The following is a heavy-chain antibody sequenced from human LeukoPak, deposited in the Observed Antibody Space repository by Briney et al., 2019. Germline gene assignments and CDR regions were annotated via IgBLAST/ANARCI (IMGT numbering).Heavy chain of an antibody. Sequence: ASVKVSCKVSGYTLTELSMHWVRPAPGKGLEWMGGFDPEDGETIYAQKFQGRVTMTEDTSTDTAYMELSSLRSEDTAVYYCATAREDQWLERRRGDAFAIWGQGTMVTVYS. CDR3: ATAREDQWLERRRGDAFAI. CDR1: GYTLTELS. V-gene: IGHV1-24*01. J-gene: IGHJ3*02. D-gene: IGHD6-19*01. CDR2: FDPEDGET.